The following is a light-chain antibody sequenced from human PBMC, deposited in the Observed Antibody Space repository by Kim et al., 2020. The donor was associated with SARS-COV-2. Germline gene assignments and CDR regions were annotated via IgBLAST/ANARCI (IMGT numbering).Light chain of an antibody. CDR3: QQYATSPRT. CDR1: QSVSSTY. J-gene: IGKJ1*01. CDR2: APS. Sequence: SPGERATLSCRASQSVSSTYLAWYQQKPGQAPRLLIYAPSSRATGIPDRFSGSGSGTDFTLTISRLEPEDCAVFYCQQYATSPRTFGQGTKVDIK. V-gene: IGKV3-20*01.